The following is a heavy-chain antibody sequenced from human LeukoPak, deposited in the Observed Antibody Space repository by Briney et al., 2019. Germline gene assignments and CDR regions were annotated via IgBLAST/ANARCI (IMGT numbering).Heavy chain of an antibody. CDR3: ARLSISRQLVRYGMDV. V-gene: IGHV5-10-1*01. D-gene: IGHD6-13*01. CDR1: GYSFTSYW. Sequence: GASLKISCKGSGYSFTSYWISWVRQMPGKGLEWMGRIDLSDSYTNYSPSFQGHVTISADKSISTAYLQWSSLKASDTAMHYCARLSISRQLVRYGMDVWGKGTTVTVSS. CDR2: IDLSDSYT. J-gene: IGHJ6*04.